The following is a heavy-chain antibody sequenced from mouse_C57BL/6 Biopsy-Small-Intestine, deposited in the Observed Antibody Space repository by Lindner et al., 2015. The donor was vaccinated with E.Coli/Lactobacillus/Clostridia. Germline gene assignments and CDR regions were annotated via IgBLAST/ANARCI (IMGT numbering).Heavy chain of an antibody. D-gene: IGHD2-5*01. CDR2: ISDGGSYT. V-gene: IGHV5-4*01. Sequence: VQLQESGGGLVKPGGSLKLSCAASGFTFSSYAMSWVRQTPEKRLEWVATISDGGSYTYYPDNVKGRFTISRDNAKNNLYLQMSHLKSEDTAMYYCARGDYSNLWGYFDVWGTGTTVTVSS. CDR3: ARGDYSNLWGYFDV. CDR1: GFTFSSYA. J-gene: IGHJ1*03.